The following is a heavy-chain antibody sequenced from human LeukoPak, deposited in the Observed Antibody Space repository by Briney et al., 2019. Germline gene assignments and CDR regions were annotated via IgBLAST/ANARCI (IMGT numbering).Heavy chain of an antibody. CDR1: GFTFRSYG. Sequence: GGSLRLSCAASGFTFRSYGMHWVRQAPGKGLEWVAYISYDGSNIHYADTEKGRFTISRDNSRNTLYLQMNSLRAEDTALYYCAKHLPGSQWEPLDHWGQGTLVTVSS. CDR2: ISYDGSNI. V-gene: IGHV3-30*18. D-gene: IGHD1-26*01. CDR3: AKHLPGSQWEPLDH. J-gene: IGHJ4*02.